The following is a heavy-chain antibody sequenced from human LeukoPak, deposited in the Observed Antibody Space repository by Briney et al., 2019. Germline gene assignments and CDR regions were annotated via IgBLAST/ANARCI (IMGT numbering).Heavy chain of an antibody. Sequence: SETLSLTCTVSGGSISSYYWSWIRQPPGKGLEWIGYIYTSGSTNYNPSLKSRVTISVDTSKNQFSLKLSSVTAADTAVYYCAGEVPTEMWCSSTSCYLGAFDIWGQGTMVTVSS. D-gene: IGHD2-2*01. CDR3: AGEVPTEMWCSSTSCYLGAFDI. J-gene: IGHJ3*02. CDR2: IYTSGST. V-gene: IGHV4-4*09. CDR1: GGSISSYY.